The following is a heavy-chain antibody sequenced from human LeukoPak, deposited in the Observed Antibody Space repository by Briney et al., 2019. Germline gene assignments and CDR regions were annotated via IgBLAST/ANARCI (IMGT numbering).Heavy chain of an antibody. J-gene: IGHJ6*03. D-gene: IGHD2/OR15-2a*01. CDR2: VNADSGAA. Sequence: ASVKVSCKTSGYIFTGYFMHWVRQAPGRGLEWMGWVNADSGAANYAQKFQGRVTMTRDTSVTTAYMELGSLSSDDTAVYYCARVTGLCNNGCSFYHMEVWGTGTTVTVSS. CDR1: GYIFTGYF. CDR3: ARVTGLCNNGCSFYHMEV. V-gene: IGHV1-2*02.